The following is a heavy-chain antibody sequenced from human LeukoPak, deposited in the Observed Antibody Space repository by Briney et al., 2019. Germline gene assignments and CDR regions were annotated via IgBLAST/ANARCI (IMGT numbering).Heavy chain of an antibody. CDR2: ISWNSGSI. CDR1: GLTFDDYA. J-gene: IGHJ4*02. Sequence: GGSLRLSCAASGLTFDDYAMHWVRQAPGKGLEWVSGISWNSGSIGYADSVKGRFTISRDNAKNSLYLQMNSLRAEDTALYYCAKDRSRYYYDSSGYFVYWGQGTLVTVSS. CDR3: AKDRSRYYYDSSGYFVY. D-gene: IGHD3-22*01. V-gene: IGHV3-9*01.